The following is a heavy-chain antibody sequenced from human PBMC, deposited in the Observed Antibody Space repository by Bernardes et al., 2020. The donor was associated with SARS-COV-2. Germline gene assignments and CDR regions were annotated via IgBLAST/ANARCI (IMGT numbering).Heavy chain of an antibody. CDR1: GGSISSSSYY. D-gene: IGHD3-3*01. J-gene: IGHJ6*03. Sequence: SETLSLTCTVSGGSISSSSYYWGWILQPPGKGLEWIGSIYYSGSTYYNPSLKSRVTISVDTSKNQFSLKLSSVTAADTAVYYCARGSPTDDDFWSPGYYYMDVWGKGTTVTVSS. CDR3: ARGSPTDDDFWSPGYYYMDV. CDR2: IYYSGST. V-gene: IGHV4-39*07.